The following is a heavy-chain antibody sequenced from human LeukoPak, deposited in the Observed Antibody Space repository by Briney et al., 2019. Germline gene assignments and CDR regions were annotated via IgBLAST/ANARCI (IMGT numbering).Heavy chain of an antibody. Sequence: GGPLRLSCAASGFTFSSYSMNWVRQAPGKGLEWVSSISSSSSYIYYADSVKGRFTISRDNAKNSLYLQMNSLRAEDTAVYYCARDSQGTSGYYYMDVWGKGTTVTVSS. CDR1: GFTFSSYS. J-gene: IGHJ6*03. D-gene: IGHD2-2*01. V-gene: IGHV3-21*01. CDR3: ARDSQGTSGYYYMDV. CDR2: ISSSSSYI.